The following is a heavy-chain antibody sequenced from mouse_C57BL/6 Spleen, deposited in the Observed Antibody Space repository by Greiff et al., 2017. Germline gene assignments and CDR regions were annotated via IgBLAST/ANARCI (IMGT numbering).Heavy chain of an antibody. CDR2: INPNNGGT. CDR1: GYTFTDYY. D-gene: IGHD2-4*01. J-gene: IGHJ2*01. CDR3: ARERALRPHCFDY. Sequence: EVQLQQSGPELVKPGASVKISCKASGYTFTDYYMNWVKQSHGKSLEWIGDINPNNGGTSYNQKFKGKATLTVDKSSSTAYMGLRSLTSEDSAVYYCARERALRPHCFDYWGQGTTLTVSS. V-gene: IGHV1-26*01.